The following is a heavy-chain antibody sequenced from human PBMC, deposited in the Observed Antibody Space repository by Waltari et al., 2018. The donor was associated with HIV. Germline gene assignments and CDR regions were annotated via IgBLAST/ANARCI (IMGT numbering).Heavy chain of an antibody. V-gene: IGHV1-69*01. CDR3: ARGALSYYYYGMDV. CDR2: IIPSFGTA. J-gene: IGHJ6*02. Sequence: QVQLVQSGAEVKKPGSSVKVSCKASGGTFRSYAIRGVRKAPGQGLEWMGGIIPSFGTANYAQKFQGRVTITADESTSTAYMELSSLRSEDTAVYYCARGALSYYYYGMDVWGQGTTVTVSS. CDR1: GGTFRSYA.